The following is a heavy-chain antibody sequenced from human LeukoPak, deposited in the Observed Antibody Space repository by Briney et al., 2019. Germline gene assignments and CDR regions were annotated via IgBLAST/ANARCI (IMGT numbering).Heavy chain of an antibody. V-gene: IGHV4-59*01. CDR3: ARAAMVRGVPNWFDP. J-gene: IGHJ5*02. CDR1: GGSISSYY. CDR2: IYYSGST. Sequence: TASETLSLTCTVSGGSISSYYWSWIRQPPGKGLEWIGYIYYSGSTNYNPSLKSRVTISVDTSKNQFSLKLSSVTAADTAVYYCARAAMVRGVPNWFDPWGQGTLVTVSS. D-gene: IGHD3-10*01.